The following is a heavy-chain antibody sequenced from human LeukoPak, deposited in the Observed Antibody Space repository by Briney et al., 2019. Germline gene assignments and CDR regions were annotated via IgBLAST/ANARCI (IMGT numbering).Heavy chain of an antibody. CDR1: GFTFSSYG. CDR2: IRYDGSDK. D-gene: IGHD1-26*01. Sequence: PGGSLRLSCAASGFTFSSYGMHWVRQAPGKGLEWVAFIRYDGSDKYYADSVKGRFTISRDNSKNTLYLQMNSLRAEDTAVYYCAKYPRSRPSPSGSYVPPAYYFDYWGQGTLVTVSS. J-gene: IGHJ4*02. V-gene: IGHV3-30*02. CDR3: AKYPRSRPSPSGSYVPPAYYFDY.